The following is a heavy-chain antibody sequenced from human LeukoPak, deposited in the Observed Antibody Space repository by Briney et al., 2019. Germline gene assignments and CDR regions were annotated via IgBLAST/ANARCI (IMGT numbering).Heavy chain of an antibody. V-gene: IGHV3-21*01. CDR2: ISSSSSYI. D-gene: IGHD2-15*01. CDR3: ARDHQGYCSGGSCARSH. J-gene: IGHJ4*02. Sequence: GGSLRLSCAASGFTFSSYSMNWVRQAPGKGLEWVSSISSSSSYIYYADSVKGRFTISRDNAKNSLYLQMNSLRAEDTAVYYCARDHQGYCSGGSCARSHWGQGTLVTVSS. CDR1: GFTFSSYS.